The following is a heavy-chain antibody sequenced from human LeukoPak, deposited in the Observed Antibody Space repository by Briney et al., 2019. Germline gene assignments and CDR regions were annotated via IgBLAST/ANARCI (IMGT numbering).Heavy chain of an antibody. CDR1: GFTFSSYS. CDR3: ARSARSEDNDFWSGYLPD. D-gene: IGHD3-3*01. J-gene: IGHJ4*02. CDR2: ISSSSSYI. Sequence: GGSLRLSCAASGFTFSSYSMNWVRQAPGKGLEWVSSISSSSSYIYYADSVKGRFTISRDNAKNSLYLQMNSLRAEDTAVYYCARSARSEDNDFWSGYLPDWGQGTLVTVSS. V-gene: IGHV3-21*01.